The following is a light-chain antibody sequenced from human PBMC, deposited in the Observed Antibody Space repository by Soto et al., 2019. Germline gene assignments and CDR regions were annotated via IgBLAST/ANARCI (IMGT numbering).Light chain of an antibody. CDR2: GAS. CDR1: QDISSY. V-gene: IGKV1-9*01. Sequence: DIQVTQSPSFLFASVGDRVTVTCRSSQDISSYLAWYQQKPGKAPKILIYGASTLQSGVPPRFGGSGSGTVFTLTISSLQPEDSATYFCQQVHDSPITFGGGTKVAI. CDR3: QQVHDSPIT. J-gene: IGKJ4*01.